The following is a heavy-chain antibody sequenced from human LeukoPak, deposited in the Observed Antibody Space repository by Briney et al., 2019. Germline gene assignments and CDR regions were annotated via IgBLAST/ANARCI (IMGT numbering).Heavy chain of an antibody. D-gene: IGHD6-19*01. Sequence: ASVKVSCKASGYTFISYSMNWVRQAPGQGLEWMGWINPNSGGTNYAQKFQGRVTMTRDTSISTAYMELSRLRSDDTAVYYCARVPYSSGWYVSDWFDPWGQGTLVTVSS. CDR2: INPNSGGT. J-gene: IGHJ5*02. CDR3: ARVPYSSGWYVSDWFDP. CDR1: GYTFISYS. V-gene: IGHV1-2*02.